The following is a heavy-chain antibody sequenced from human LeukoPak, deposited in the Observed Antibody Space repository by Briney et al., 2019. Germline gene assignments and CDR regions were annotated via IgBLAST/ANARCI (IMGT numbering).Heavy chain of an antibody. CDR3: ARGGPRRDGYNGDY. J-gene: IGHJ4*02. CDR2: VHSSGST. D-gene: IGHD5-24*01. V-gene: IGHV4-59*01. CDR1: GGSISSYH. Sequence: PSETLSLTCTVSGGSISSYHWTWIRQPPGKGLEWIGYVHSSGSTDYNPSLKSRVTMSVDTSKDQFSLKLSSVTAADTAMYYCARGGPRRDGYNGDYWGQGTLVTVSS.